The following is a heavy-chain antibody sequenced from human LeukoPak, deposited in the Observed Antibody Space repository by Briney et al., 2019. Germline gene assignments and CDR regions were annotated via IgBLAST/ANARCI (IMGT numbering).Heavy chain of an antibody. CDR3: AGGTTANWFDP. D-gene: IGHD1-7*01. CDR1: GFTVSSNY. V-gene: IGHV3-66*02. CDR2: IYSGGST. Sequence: GGSLRLSCAASGFTVSSNYMSWVRQAPGKGLEWVSVIYSGGSTYYADSVKGRFTISRDHSKNTLYLQMNSLRAEDTAVYYCAGGTTANWFDPWGQGTLVTVSS. J-gene: IGHJ5*02.